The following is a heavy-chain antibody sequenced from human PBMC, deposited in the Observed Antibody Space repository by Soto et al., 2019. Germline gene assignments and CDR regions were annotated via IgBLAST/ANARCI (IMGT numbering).Heavy chain of an antibody. D-gene: IGHD6-19*01. CDR2: ISSSSSYI. CDR1: GFTFSSYS. CDR3: ARVGVIAVAEYWFDT. J-gene: IGHJ5*02. Sequence: GGSLRLSCAASGFTFSSYSMNWVRQAPGKGLEWVSSISSSSSYIYYADSVKGRFTISRDNAKNSLYLQMNSLRAEDTAVYYCARVGVIAVAEYWFDTWGQGTLVTVSS. V-gene: IGHV3-21*01.